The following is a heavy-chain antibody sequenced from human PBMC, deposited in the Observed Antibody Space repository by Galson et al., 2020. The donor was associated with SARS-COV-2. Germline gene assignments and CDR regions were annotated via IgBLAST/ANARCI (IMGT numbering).Heavy chain of an antibody. CDR3: AREETDYGDFYYFGLDV. V-gene: IGHV3-30*04. CDR1: GFAFSAYT. J-gene: IGHJ6*02. D-gene: IGHD4-17*01. CDR2: ISYDGSNK. Sequence: GGSLRLSCAASGFAFSAYTMHWVRQAPGKGLEWAAAISYDGSNKYYTDSVKGRFTISRDNSKNTLYLQMNNLIPEDTALYYCAREETDYGDFYYFGLDVWGQGTTVTFSS.